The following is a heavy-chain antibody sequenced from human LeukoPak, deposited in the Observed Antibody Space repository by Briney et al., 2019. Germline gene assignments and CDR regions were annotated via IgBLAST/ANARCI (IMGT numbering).Heavy chain of an antibody. CDR1: GFTFSSYS. CDR2: ISSSSSYI. Sequence: GGSLRLSCAASGFTFSSYSMNWVRQAPGKGLEWVSSISSSSSYIYYADSVKGRFTISRDNAKNSLYLQVNSLRAEDTAVYYCARVELPHTYYFDYWGQGTLVTVSS. J-gene: IGHJ4*02. D-gene: IGHD2-15*01. V-gene: IGHV3-21*01. CDR3: ARVELPHTYYFDY.